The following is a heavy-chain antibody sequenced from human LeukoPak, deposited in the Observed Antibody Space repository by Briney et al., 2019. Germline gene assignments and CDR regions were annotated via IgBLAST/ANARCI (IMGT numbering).Heavy chain of an antibody. CDR2: MNPDNGNL. CDR1: GYTFTNYD. J-gene: IGHJ4*02. Sequence: ASVKVSCKASGYTFTNYDIHWVRQAAGQGLEWMGWMNPDNGNLGYAQKFQGRVTVTRDTSKSTAYMELNSLRSEDTAVYYCAREDDSASFDYWGQGTLITVSS. V-gene: IGHV1-8*01. CDR3: AREDDSASFDY. D-gene: IGHD3-10*01.